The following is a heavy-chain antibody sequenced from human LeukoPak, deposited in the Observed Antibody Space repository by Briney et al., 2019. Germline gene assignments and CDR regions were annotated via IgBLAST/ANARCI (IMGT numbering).Heavy chain of an antibody. D-gene: IGHD6-19*01. CDR2: INSDGSST. J-gene: IGHJ5*02. CDR3: ARDLLGDSSGWYPWFDP. V-gene: IGHV3-74*01. CDR1: GFTFGSYW. Sequence: GGSLRLSCAASGFTFGSYWMHWVRQAPGKGLVWVSRINSDGSSTSYADSVKGRFTISRDNAKNTLYLQMNSLRAEDTAVYYCARDLLGDSSGWYPWFDPWGQGTLVTVSS.